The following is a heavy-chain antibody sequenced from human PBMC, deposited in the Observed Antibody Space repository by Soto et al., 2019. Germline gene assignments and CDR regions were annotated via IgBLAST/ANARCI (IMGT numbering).Heavy chain of an antibody. CDR1: GFTFRSYT. Sequence: PVGSLRLSCAASGFTFRSYTMHWVRQAPVKGLEWVSSISSSSSYIYYADSLKGRFTISRDNSKNTLYLQMNSLRAEDTAVYHCAKDAISGNQVWDYFDYWGQGTPVTVSS. J-gene: IGHJ4*02. D-gene: IGHD7-27*01. CDR2: ISSSSSYI. CDR3: AKDAISGNQVWDYFDY. V-gene: IGHV3-21*04.